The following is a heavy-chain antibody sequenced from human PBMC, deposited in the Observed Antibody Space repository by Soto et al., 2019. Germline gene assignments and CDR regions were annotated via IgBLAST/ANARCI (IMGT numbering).Heavy chain of an antibody. CDR1: GFTFSSYA. V-gene: IGHV3-30-3*01. CDR3: ARLYGDYPDY. Sequence: GGSLRLSCAASGFTFSSYAMHWVRQAPGKGLEWVAVISYDGSNKYYADSVKGRFTISRDNSKNTLYLQMNSLRAEDTAVYYCARLYGDYPDYWGQGTLVTVSS. J-gene: IGHJ4*02. CDR2: ISYDGSNK. D-gene: IGHD4-17*01.